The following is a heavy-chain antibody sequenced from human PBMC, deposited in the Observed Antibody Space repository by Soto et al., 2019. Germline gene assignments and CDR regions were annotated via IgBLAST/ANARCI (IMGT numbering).Heavy chain of an antibody. J-gene: IGHJ4*02. CDR3: ARAENDYGDYSHDY. CDR1: GFTFSSYS. D-gene: IGHD4-17*01. Sequence: EVQLVESGGGLVKPGGSLRLSCAASGFTFSSYSMKWVRQAPRKGLEWVSSISSSSSYIYYADSVKGRFTISRDNAKNSLYLQMNSLRAEDTAVYYCARAENDYGDYSHDYWGQGTLVTVSS. CDR2: ISSSSSYI. V-gene: IGHV3-21*01.